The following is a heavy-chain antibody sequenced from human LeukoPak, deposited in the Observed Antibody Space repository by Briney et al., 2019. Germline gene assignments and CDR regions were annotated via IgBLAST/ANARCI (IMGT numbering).Heavy chain of an antibody. CDR1: GGSISSGSYY. CDR2: IYTSGST. Sequence: SETLSLTCTVSGGSISSGSYYWSWIWQPAGKGLEWIGRIYTSGSTNYNPSLKSRVTISVDTSKNQFSLKLSSVTAADTAVYYCARQTTGDLYYYYYYMDVWGKGTTVTVSS. V-gene: IGHV4-61*02. D-gene: IGHD7-27*01. CDR3: ARQTTGDLYYYYYYMDV. J-gene: IGHJ6*03.